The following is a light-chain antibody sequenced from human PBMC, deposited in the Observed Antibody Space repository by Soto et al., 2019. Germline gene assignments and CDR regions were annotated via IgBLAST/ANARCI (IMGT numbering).Light chain of an antibody. CDR2: GAS. Sequence: EIVLTQSPGTLSLSPGERATLSCRASQSVSSSFLAWYQQKPGQAPRLLIYGASTRATSIPDRFSGSWSGTDFPTTISRLEPEDFAVYYCQQYDSSPWTFGQGTKVEIK. J-gene: IGKJ1*01. CDR1: QSVSSSF. CDR3: QQYDSSPWT. V-gene: IGKV3-20*01.